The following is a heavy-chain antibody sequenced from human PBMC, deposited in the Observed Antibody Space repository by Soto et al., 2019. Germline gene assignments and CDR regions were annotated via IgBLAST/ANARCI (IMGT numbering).Heavy chain of an antibody. CDR2: INPNSGGT. V-gene: IGHV1-2*04. CDR3: ARDPGQRYCTNGVCYTTRRDYYYYYGMDV. CDR1: GYTFTGYY. J-gene: IGHJ6*01. D-gene: IGHD2-8*01. Sequence: QVRLVQSGAEVKKPGASVKVSCKASGYTFTGYYMHWVRQAPGQGLEWMGWINPNSGGTNYAQKFQGWVTMTRDTSISTAYMELSRLRSDDTAVYYCARDPGQRYCTNGVCYTTRRDYYYYYGMDVW.